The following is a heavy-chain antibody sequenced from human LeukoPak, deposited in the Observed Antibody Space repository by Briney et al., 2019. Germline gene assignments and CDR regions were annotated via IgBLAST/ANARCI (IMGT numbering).Heavy chain of an antibody. CDR3: ARQRPLRYFDWMYYFDY. CDR1: GGSISSSSYY. CDR2: IYYSGST. J-gene: IGHJ4*02. V-gene: IGHV4-39*01. Sequence: PSETLSLTCTVSGGSISSSSYYWGWIRQPPGKGLEWIGSIYYSGSTYYNPSLKGRVTISVDTSKNQFSLKLSSVTAADTAVYYCARQRPLRYFDWMYYFDYWGQGTLVTVSS. D-gene: IGHD3-9*01.